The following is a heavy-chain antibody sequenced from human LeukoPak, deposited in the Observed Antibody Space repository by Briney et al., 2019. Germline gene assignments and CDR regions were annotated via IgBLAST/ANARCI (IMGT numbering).Heavy chain of an antibody. D-gene: IGHD3-3*01. V-gene: IGHV4-4*07. J-gene: IGHJ6*03. CDR3: ARDQYDFWSGYPSYYYYHYMHV. CDR2: IYTSGST. CDR1: GGSISSYY. Sequence: SETLSLTCTVSGGSISSYYWSWIRQPAGKGLEWIGRIYTSGSTNYNPSLKSRVTISVDKSKNQFSLKLSSVTAADTAVYYCARDQYDFWSGYPSYYYYHYMHVWPKGPTVTVSS.